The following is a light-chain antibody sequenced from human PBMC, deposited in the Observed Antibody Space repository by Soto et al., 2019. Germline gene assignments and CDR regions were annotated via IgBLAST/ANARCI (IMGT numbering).Light chain of an antibody. CDR3: QQANSFPYT. J-gene: IGKJ2*01. V-gene: IGKV1-12*01. CDR1: QGVSNW. Sequence: DIQMTQSPSSVSASVGGRVTITCRASQGVSNWLAWYQQKPGKAPKLLIYAASTLRSGVPSRFRGSGSGTDFTFTISSLQPEDFATYYCQQANSFPYTFGQGTKVDIK. CDR2: AAS.